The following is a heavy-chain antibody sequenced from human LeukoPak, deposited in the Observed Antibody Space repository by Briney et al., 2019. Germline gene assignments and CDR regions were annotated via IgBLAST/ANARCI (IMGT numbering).Heavy chain of an antibody. CDR3: ARSRYLDY. CDR2: IKQDGSEK. V-gene: IGHV3-7*01. Sequence: GGSLRVSCAASGFTFSTYWMSWVRQAPGKGLEWVANIKQDGSEKNYVNSVKCRFTISRDNAKNSLYLQMNSLRAEDTAVYYCARSRYLDYWGQGTLVTVFS. CDR1: GFTFSTYW. J-gene: IGHJ4*02.